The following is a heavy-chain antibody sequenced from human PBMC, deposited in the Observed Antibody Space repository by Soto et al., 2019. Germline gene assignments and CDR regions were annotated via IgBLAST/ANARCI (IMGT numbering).Heavy chain of an antibody. V-gene: IGHV1-18*01. D-gene: IGHD1-7*01. CDR3: ARGGDVNYSHGMDV. CDR2: ISAYNSKT. CDR1: GYTFTSYG. J-gene: IGHJ6*02. Sequence: QVQLVQSGGEVKKPGASVKLSCTASGYTFTSYGISWVRQAPGQGLEWMGWISAYNSKTNYAQNVQGRVTMTTDTSTRTAYMDLRSLRSDETAVYYCARGGDVNYSHGMDVWGQGTTVTVSS.